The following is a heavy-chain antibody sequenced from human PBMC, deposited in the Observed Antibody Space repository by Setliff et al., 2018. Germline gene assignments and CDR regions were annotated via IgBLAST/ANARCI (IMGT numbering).Heavy chain of an antibody. CDR2: TIPMFGTT. D-gene: IGHD3-22*01. J-gene: IGHJ6*03. V-gene: IGHV1-69*05. CDR1: GATFSSYG. CDR3: VREGVDSRSSTDYRYYMDV. Sequence: ASVKVSCKASGATFSSYGISWVRQAPGQGLEWMGGTIPMFGTTEYAQKFQGRLTIITDESTNTAFMQLSSPRPDDTAVYYCVREGVDSRSSTDYRYYMDVWGKGTTVTVSS.